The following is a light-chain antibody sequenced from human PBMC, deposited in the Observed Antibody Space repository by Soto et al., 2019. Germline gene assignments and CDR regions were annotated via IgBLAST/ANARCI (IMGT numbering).Light chain of an antibody. CDR1: QRISNY. J-gene: IGKJ2*03. CDR3: QQSYSTPHS. Sequence: DIQMTQSPSSLSASIGDRVTVTCRASQRISNYLNWYQQKLGKAPKNLIYAASTLQTGVPSRFSGSGSGTDFPLTISSLQPEDFGTYYCQQSYSTPHSFGQGTKREI. V-gene: IGKV1-39*01. CDR2: AAS.